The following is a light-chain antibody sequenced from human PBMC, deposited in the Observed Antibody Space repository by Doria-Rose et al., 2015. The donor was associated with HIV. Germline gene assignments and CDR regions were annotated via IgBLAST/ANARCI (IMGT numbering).Light chain of an antibody. CDR1: QSLLYTSKNY. J-gene: IGKJ3*01. Sequence: DIRMTQSPESLGMSLGERATLNCKSNQSLLYTSKNYLAWYQRKPGQPPKLLIYWASTRQSGVPARLSGSGSGTDFTLTISSLEAEDVAVYYCQQYYDTPSFGPGTTVDIK. CDR3: QQYYDTPS. CDR2: WAS. V-gene: IGKV4-1*01.